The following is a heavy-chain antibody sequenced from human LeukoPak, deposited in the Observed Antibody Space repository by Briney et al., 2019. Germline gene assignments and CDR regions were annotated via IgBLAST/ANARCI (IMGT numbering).Heavy chain of an antibody. Sequence: NPSETLSLTCAVYGGSFSGYYWSWIRQPPGKGLEWIGEINHSGSTNYSPSLKSRVTISVDTSKNQFSLKLSSVTAADTAVYYCARGGGCSGGSCRPRYYYYYMDVWGKGTTVTVSS. V-gene: IGHV4-34*01. CDR3: ARGGGCSGGSCRPRYYYYYMDV. CDR2: INHSGST. J-gene: IGHJ6*03. D-gene: IGHD2-15*01. CDR1: GGSFSGYY.